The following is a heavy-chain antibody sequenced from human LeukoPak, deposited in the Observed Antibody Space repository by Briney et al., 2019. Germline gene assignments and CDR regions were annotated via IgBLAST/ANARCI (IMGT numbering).Heavy chain of an antibody. CDR3: AAHSSGYHGWFDP. V-gene: IGHV3-66*01. Sequence: GESLRLSCVASGFTVSRNYMSWVRQAPGKGLEWVSLIYSGGSTYYADSVKGRFTISRDNSQNTLYVQMNSLRAEDTAVYYCAAHSSGYHGWFDPWGQGTLVTVSS. CDR2: IYSGGST. CDR1: GFTVSRNY. D-gene: IGHD3-22*01. J-gene: IGHJ5*02.